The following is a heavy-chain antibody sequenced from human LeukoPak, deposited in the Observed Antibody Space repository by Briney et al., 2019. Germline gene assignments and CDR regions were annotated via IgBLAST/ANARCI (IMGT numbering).Heavy chain of an antibody. CDR3: TRGPTHQWLYYGMDV. D-gene: IGHD5-24*01. Sequence: MSWVRQAPGKGLEWGGFLRSKSYGGTTEYAASVKGRFTISRDDSKSIAYLQMDSLKTDDTAMYYCTRGPTHQWLYYGMDVWGQGTTVTVSS. V-gene: IGHV3-49*02. CDR2: LRSKSYGGTT. J-gene: IGHJ6*02.